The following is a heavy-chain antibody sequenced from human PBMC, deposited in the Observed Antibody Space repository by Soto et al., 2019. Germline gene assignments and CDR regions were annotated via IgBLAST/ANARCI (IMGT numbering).Heavy chain of an antibody. J-gene: IGHJ6*03. CDR1: GFTFDDYA. CDR2: ISWNSGSI. Sequence: EVQLVESGGGLVQPGRSLRLSCAASGFTFDDYAMHWVRQAPGKGLEWVSGISWNSGSIGYADSVKGRFTISRDNAKNSLYLQMNSPRAEDTALYYCAKDMVAYSSSSGYYYYMDVWGKGTTVTVSS. D-gene: IGHD6-6*01. V-gene: IGHV3-9*01. CDR3: AKDMVAYSSSSGYYYYMDV.